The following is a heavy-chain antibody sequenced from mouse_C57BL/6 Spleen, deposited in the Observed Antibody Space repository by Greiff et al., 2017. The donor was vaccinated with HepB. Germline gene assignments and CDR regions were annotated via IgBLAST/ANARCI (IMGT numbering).Heavy chain of an antibody. CDR3: ARTYLYDSKDWYFDV. V-gene: IGHV1-53*01. Sequence: VQLQQPGPELVKPGASVKLSCKASGYTFTSYWMHWVKQRPGQGLEWIGNINPSNGGTNYNEKFKSKATLTVDKSSSTAYMQLSSLTSEDSAVYYCARTYLYDSKDWYFDVWGTGTTVTVSS. CDR1: GYTFTSYW. J-gene: IGHJ1*03. CDR2: INPSNGGT. D-gene: IGHD2-5*01.